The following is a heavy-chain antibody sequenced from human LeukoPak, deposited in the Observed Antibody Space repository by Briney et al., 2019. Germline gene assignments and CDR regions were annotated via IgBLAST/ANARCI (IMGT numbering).Heavy chain of an antibody. Sequence: GASVKVSCKASGGTFSSYAISWVRQAPGQGLEWMGGTIPIFGTANYAQKFQGRVTITTDESTSTAYMELSSLRSEDTAVYYCARGRGQWLPPGYMDVWGKGTTVTVSS. CDR2: TIPIFGTA. V-gene: IGHV1-69*05. D-gene: IGHD5-12*01. CDR3: ARGRGQWLPPGYMDV. J-gene: IGHJ6*03. CDR1: GGTFSSYA.